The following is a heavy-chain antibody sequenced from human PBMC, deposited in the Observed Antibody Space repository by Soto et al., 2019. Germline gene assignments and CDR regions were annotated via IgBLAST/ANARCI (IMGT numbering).Heavy chain of an antibody. D-gene: IGHD4-17*01. CDR1: GFTFSSYW. J-gene: IGHJ4*02. V-gene: IGHV3-74*01. Sequence: GGSLRLSCAASGFTFSSYWMHWVRQAPGKGLVWVSRINSDGSSTSYADSVKGRFTISRDNAKNTLYLQMNSLRAEDTAVYYCARVFLAGDYAASPPHYWGQGTLVTVSS. CDR3: ARVFLAGDYAASPPHY. CDR2: INSDGSST.